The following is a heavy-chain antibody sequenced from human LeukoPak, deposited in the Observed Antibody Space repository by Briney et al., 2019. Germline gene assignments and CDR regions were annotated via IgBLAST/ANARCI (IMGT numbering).Heavy chain of an antibody. J-gene: IGHJ4*02. CDR3: TTDLVRRGYSGYDGDY. V-gene: IGHV3-15*01. CDR2: IKSKTDGGTT. D-gene: IGHD5-12*01. Sequence: GGSLRLSCAASGFTFNNAWMSWVRQAPGKGREWVGRIKSKTDGGTTDYAAPVNGRFTISRDDSKNTLYLQMNSLKTEDTAVYYCTTDLVRRGYSGYDGDYWGQGTLVTVSS. CDR1: GFTFNNAW.